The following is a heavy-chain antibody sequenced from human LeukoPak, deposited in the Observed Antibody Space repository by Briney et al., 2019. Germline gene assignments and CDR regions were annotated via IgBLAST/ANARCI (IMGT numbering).Heavy chain of an antibody. J-gene: IGHJ1*01. V-gene: IGHV3-66*01. CDR3: ASSLWFGESGYFQH. Sequence: GGSLRLSCAASGFTFSSYAMSWVRQAPGKGLEWVSVIYSGGSTYYADSVKGRFTISRDNSKNTRYLQMNSLGAEDTAVYYCASSLWFGESGYFQHWGQGTLVTVSS. CDR2: IYSGGST. D-gene: IGHD3-10*01. CDR1: GFTFSSYA.